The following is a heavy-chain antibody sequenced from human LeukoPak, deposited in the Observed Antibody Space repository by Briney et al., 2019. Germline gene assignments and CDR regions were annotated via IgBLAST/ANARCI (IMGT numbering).Heavy chain of an antibody. J-gene: IGHJ4*02. CDR1: GGSLRGYY. D-gene: IGHD2-15*01. CDR2: KQHRGRT. V-gene: IGHV4-34*01. Sequence: PTETLSLTCAVHGGSLRGYYWSSIRQSPGKGLEWIGEKQHRGRTNYKPSLQSRVNISVDTSKNQVSLYLNSVTAADTAVYYCARARGQRRGFLFAVFPATTHLDYWGQVTLVIV. CDR3: ARARGQRRGFLFAVFPATTHLDY.